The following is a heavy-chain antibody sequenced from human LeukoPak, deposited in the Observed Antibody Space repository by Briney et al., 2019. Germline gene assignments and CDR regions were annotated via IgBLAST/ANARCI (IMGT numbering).Heavy chain of an antibody. Sequence: SETLSLTCTVSGGSISSYYWSWIRQPPGKGLEWIGYIYYTGTTNYNPSLKSRVTVSVDTSKNQFSLYLTSVTAADTAVYYCAKMRQAATGGPWYFDLWGRGTLVTVSS. D-gene: IGHD6-13*01. CDR3: AKMRQAATGGPWYFDL. CDR2: IYYTGTT. J-gene: IGHJ2*01. CDR1: GGSISSYY. V-gene: IGHV4-59*01.